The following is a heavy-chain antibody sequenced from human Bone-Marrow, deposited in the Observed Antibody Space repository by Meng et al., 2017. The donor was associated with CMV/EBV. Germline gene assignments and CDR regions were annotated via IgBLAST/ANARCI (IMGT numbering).Heavy chain of an antibody. V-gene: IGHV1-69*05. CDR1: GGTFNSYA. Sequence: SVKVSCKASGGTFNSYAISWVRQAPGQGLEWMGQIILIFDTANYAQKFQGRLTITTDESTSTAYMELSSLRSDDTAVYYCARDYNFIGFDPWGQGTRVTVSS. J-gene: IGHJ5*02. CDR2: IILIFDTA. CDR3: ARDYNFIGFDP. D-gene: IGHD3-10*01.